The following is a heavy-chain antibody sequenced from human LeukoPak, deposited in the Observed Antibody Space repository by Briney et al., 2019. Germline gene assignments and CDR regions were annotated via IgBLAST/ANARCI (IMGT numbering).Heavy chain of an antibody. Sequence: SETLSLTCTVSGGSISSSSYYWGWIRQPPGKGLEWIGNIYYSGITYYNPPLKSRVTISVDTSKNQFSLKLSSVTAADTAVYYCAREVGRGYTYGSNFWGQGTLVTVSS. CDR1: GGSISSSSYY. CDR2: IYYSGIT. V-gene: IGHV4-39*02. J-gene: IGHJ4*02. CDR3: AREVGRGYTYGSNF. D-gene: IGHD5-18*01.